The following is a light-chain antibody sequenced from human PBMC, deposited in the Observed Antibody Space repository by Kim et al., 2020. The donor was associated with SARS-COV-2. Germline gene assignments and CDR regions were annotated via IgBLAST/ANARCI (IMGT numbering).Light chain of an antibody. V-gene: IGLV2-18*02. CDR2: EVR. J-gene: IGLJ1*01. CDR1: RGDVCGYDR. CDR3: NSHTSSTAFV. Sequence: GQSVTLTCNGTRGDVCGYDRVSWYQLAPGTAPKLMIYEVRKRPSGFPDRFSGSKSGNTASLTISGLQAEDEAEYYCNSHTSSTAFVFGSGTKVTVL.